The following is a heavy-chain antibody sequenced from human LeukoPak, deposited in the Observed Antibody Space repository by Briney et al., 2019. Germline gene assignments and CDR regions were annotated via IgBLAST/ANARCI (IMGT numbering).Heavy chain of an antibody. CDR2: IYSGGST. V-gene: IGHV3-53*01. J-gene: IGHJ4*02. CDR1: GFTASSNY. D-gene: IGHD3-3*01. Sequence: GGPLRLSCAASGFTASSNYMSWVRQAPGKGLEWVSVIYSGGSTYYADSVKGRFTISRDNSKNTLYLQMNSLRAEDTAVYYCARVLRFLEWFSDWGQGTLVTVSS. CDR3: ARVLRFLEWFSD.